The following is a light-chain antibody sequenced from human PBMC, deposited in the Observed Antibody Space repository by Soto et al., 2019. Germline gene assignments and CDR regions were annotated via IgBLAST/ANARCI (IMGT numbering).Light chain of an antibody. V-gene: IGLV1-40*01. CDR3: QSYDSSLSAPYV. CDR1: SSNIGAGYD. J-gene: IGLJ1*01. Sequence: QSVLTQPPSVSGAPGQRVTISCTGSSSNIGAGYDVHWYQQLPGTAPNLLIYNNNNRPSGVPDRFSGSKSGTSASLAITGLQAEDEADYYCQSYDSSLSAPYVFGTGTKVTVL. CDR2: NNN.